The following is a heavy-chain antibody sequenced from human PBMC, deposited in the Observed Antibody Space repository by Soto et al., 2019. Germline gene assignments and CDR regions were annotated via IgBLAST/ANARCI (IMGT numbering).Heavy chain of an antibody. J-gene: IGHJ5*02. CDR3: ARGITGKTWYWFDP. D-gene: IGHD1-1*01. Sequence: SETLCLTCAVSGGSISSSNWWSWVRQPPGKGLEWIGEIYHSGSTNYNPSLKSRVTISVDKSKNQFSLKLSSVTAADTAVYYCARGITGKTWYWFDPWGQGTLVTVSS. CDR2: IYHSGST. V-gene: IGHV4-4*02. CDR1: GGSISSSNW.